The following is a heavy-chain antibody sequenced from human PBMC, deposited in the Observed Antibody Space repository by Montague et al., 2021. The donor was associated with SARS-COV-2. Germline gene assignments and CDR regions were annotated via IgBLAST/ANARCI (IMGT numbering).Heavy chain of an antibody. D-gene: IGHD3-3*01. CDR2: IYYSGST. Sequence: SETLSLTCTVSGGSISSSSYYWGWIRQPPGKGLEWIGSIYYSGSTYYNPSLKSRVTISVDTSKNQFSLKLSSVTAADTAVYYCARHHPSITIFVVVTIGSWFDPWGQGTLVTVSS. CDR1: GGSISSSSYY. J-gene: IGHJ5*02. V-gene: IGHV4-39*01. CDR3: ARHHPSITIFVVVTIGSWFDP.